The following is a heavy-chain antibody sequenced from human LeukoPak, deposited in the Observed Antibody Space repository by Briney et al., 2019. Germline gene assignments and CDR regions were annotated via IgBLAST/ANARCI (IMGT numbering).Heavy chain of an antibody. Sequence: GGSLRLSCAASGFTFSSYAMHWVRQAPGKGLEWVAVISYDGSNKYYADSVKGRSTISRDNSKNTLYLQMNSLRAEDTAVYYCARVSDFRKLEYYFDYWGQGTLVTVSS. CDR3: ARVSDFRKLEYYFDY. D-gene: IGHD1-1*01. V-gene: IGHV3-30-3*01. J-gene: IGHJ4*02. CDR1: GFTFSSYA. CDR2: ISYDGSNK.